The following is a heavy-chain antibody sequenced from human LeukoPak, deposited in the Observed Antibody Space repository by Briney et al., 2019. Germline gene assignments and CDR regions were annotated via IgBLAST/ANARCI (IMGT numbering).Heavy chain of an antibody. J-gene: IGHJ4*02. V-gene: IGHV4-31*03. CDR1: GASLSSGGYY. D-gene: IGHD2-21*02. CDR2: IHYSEST. CDR3: AGVTPSSVHFDY. Sequence: SETLSLTCTVSGASLSSGGYYWSWIRQHPGKGLEWIGYIHYSESTNYNPSLKSRLTMSIDTSKDQFSLNLSSVTAADTAVYYCAGVTPSSVHFDYWGQGTLVTVSS.